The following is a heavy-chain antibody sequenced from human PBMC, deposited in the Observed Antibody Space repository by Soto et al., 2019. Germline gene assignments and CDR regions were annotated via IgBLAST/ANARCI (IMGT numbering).Heavy chain of an antibody. D-gene: IGHD2-15*01. Sequence: GESLKISCKGSGYSFTSYWIGWVRQMPGKGLEWMGIIYPGDSDTRYSPSFQGQVTISADKSISTAYLQWVSLKASDTAMYYCARQQDIVVVVAATDAFDIWGQGTMVTVSS. CDR2: IYPGDSDT. V-gene: IGHV5-51*01. J-gene: IGHJ3*02. CDR1: GYSFTSYW. CDR3: ARQQDIVVVVAATDAFDI.